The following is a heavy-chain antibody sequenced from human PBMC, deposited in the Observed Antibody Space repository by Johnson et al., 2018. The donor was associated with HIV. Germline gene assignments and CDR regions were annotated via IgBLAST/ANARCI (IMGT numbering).Heavy chain of an antibody. D-gene: IGHD5-12*01. Sequence: QVQLVESGGGVAQPGGSLRLSCAASGFTFSNYAMHWVRQAPGKGLEWVAVISYDGSKKNYADSVKGRFTISRDNAKNSLYLQMNSLRAEDTAVYYCAKDFGYPRPRDAFDIWGQGTGVTISS. CDR2: ISYDGSKK. J-gene: IGHJ3*02. V-gene: IGHV3-30-3*01. CDR1: GFTFSNYA. CDR3: AKDFGYPRPRDAFDI.